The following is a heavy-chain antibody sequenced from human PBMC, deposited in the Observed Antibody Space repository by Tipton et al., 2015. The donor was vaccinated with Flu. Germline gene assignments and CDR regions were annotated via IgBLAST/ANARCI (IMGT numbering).Heavy chain of an antibody. CDR3: ARLADDSGWHYYYAMDV. D-gene: IGHD6-19*01. V-gene: IGHV5-51*01. J-gene: IGHJ6*02. CDR1: GYSFTSFW. CDR2: IYPGDSVT. Sequence: QLVQSGAEVKKPGESLKISCKGSGYSFTSFWIAWVCQTPGKGLEWMGIIYPGDSVTKYNPSFEGQVTISADRSTTTAYLQWRSLRASDTAMYYCARLADDSGWHYYYAMDVWGQGTTVTVSS.